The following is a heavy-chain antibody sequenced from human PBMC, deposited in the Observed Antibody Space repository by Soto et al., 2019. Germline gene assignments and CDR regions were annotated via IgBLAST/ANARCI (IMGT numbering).Heavy chain of an antibody. CDR1: GFTFSNAW. CDR2: IKSKTDGGTT. V-gene: IGHV3-15*07. J-gene: IGHJ6*03. Sequence: PGGALRLPCGGSGFTFSNAWENWGRQAPGKGVGWGGGIKSKTDGGTTDYAAPVKGRFTISRDDSKNTLYLQMNSLKTEDTAVYYCTTQPTYYDFWSGYLTPYYYYYYMDVWGKGTTVTVSS. D-gene: IGHD3-3*01. CDR3: TTQPTYYDFWSGYLTPYYYYYYMDV.